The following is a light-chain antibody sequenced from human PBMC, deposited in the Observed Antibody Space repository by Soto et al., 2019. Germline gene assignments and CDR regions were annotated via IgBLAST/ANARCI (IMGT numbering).Light chain of an antibody. V-gene: IGLV2-14*01. CDR1: SSDVGGYHY. CDR3: SSYSISTAYL. Sequence: QSVMTQPASVSGSPGQSITISCTGTSSDVGGYHYVSWYQLLPGKAPKLILFEVSIRPSGVSYRFSGSKSGNTASLTISGLPAEDEADYFCSSYSISTAYLFGKGKKVTV. J-gene: IGLJ1*01. CDR2: EVS.